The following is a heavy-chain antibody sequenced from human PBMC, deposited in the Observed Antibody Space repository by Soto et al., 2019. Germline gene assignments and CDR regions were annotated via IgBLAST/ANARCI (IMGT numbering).Heavy chain of an antibody. CDR2: ISYDGSNK. V-gene: IGHV3-30-3*01. D-gene: IGHD6-6*01. J-gene: IGHJ5*02. Sequence: GGSLILSCAPSGFTFSSYAMHLVRQAPGKGLEWVAVISYDGSNKYYADSVKGRFTISRDNSKNTLYLQMNSLRAEDTAVYYCARGALQLVRTLYNWFDPWGQGTL. CDR1: GFTFSSYA. CDR3: ARGALQLVRTLYNWFDP.